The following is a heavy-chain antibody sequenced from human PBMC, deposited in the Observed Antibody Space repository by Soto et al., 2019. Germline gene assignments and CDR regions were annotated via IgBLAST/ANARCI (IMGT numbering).Heavy chain of an antibody. Sequence: EVQLVESGGGLIQPGGSLRLSCAVSGFTVSNNYMSWVRQAPGKGLEGVSVIYSGGYTAYGDSVKGRFTISRDNSKNTQSRQMNARGAGGPAVFLCADDPGGGGYWGQGTLVTVSS. CDR2: IYSGGYT. D-gene: IGHD3-10*01. J-gene: IGHJ4*02. V-gene: IGHV3-53*01. CDR3: ADDPGGGGY. CDR1: GFTVSNNY.